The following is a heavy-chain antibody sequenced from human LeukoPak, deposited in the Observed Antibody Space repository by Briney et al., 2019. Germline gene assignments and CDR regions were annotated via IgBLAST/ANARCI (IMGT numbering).Heavy chain of an antibody. Sequence: GGSLRLSCAGSGFTFSSYAMRWVRQAPGKGLEWVSTISGSGGAGTYYADSVKGRFTVSRDNSRNTLYLPMNSLRAEDTAVYYCVKDRSILTGYYAFDYWGQGTLVTVSS. D-gene: IGHD3-9*01. CDR3: VKDRSILTGYYAFDY. CDR2: ISGSGGAGT. CDR1: GFTFSSYA. V-gene: IGHV3-23*01. J-gene: IGHJ4*02.